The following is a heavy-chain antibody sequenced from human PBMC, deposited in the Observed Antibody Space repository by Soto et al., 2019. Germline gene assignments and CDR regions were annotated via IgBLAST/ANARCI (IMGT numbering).Heavy chain of an antibody. CDR1: GYTFTSYA. CDR3: SRAPAPYSSGWNNWFDP. J-gene: IGHJ5*02. CDR2: INAGNGNT. Sequence: ASVKVSCKASGYTFTSYAVHWVRQAPGQRLEWMGWINAGNGNTKYSQKFQGRVTITRDTSASTAYMELSSLISEDTAVYYCSRAPAPYSSGWNNWFDPWGQGTLVTVSS. V-gene: IGHV1-3*01. D-gene: IGHD6-19*01.